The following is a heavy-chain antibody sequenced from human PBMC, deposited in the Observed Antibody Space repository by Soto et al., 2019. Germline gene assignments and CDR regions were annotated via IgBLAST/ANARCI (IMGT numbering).Heavy chain of an antibody. CDR3: ARDRLVGDYYYYYGMDV. CDR1: GGSISSYY. V-gene: IGHV4-59*12. CDR2: IYYSGST. Sequence: PSETLSLTCTVSGGSISSYYWSWIRQPPGKGLEWIGYIYYSGSTNYNPSLKSRVTISVDTSKNQFSLKLSSVTAADTAVYYCARDRLVGDYYYYYGMDVWGQGTTVTAP. D-gene: IGHD1-26*01. J-gene: IGHJ6*02.